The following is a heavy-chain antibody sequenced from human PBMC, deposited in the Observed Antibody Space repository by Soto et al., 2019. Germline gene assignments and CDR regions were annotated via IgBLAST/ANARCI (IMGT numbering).Heavy chain of an antibody. D-gene: IGHD2-15*01. V-gene: IGHV3-48*01. CDR1: GFTFSSYS. J-gene: IGHJ5*02. CDR3: AREALLNWFDP. CDR2: ISSSSSTI. Sequence: GGSLRLSCAASGFTFSSYSMNWVRQAPGKGLEWVSYISSSSSTIYYADSLKGRFTISRDNAKNSLYLQMNSLRAEDTAVYYCAREALLNWFDPWGQGTLVTVS.